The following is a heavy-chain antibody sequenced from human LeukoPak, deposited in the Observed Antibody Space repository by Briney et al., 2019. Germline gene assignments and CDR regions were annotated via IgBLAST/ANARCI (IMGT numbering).Heavy chain of an antibody. CDR2: IRSKADGGTT. CDR3: TTDQFLRSTTYYGMDV. D-gene: IGHD5-12*01. V-gene: IGHV3-15*07. CDR1: GFTFSNAW. Sequence: PGGSLRLSCAAPGFTFSNAWMNWVRQAPGKGLEWVGHIRSKADGGTTDYAAPVKGRFTISRDDSKNTLYLQMNSLKTEDTALYYCTTDQFLRSTTYYGMDVWGQGTTVTVSS. J-gene: IGHJ6*02.